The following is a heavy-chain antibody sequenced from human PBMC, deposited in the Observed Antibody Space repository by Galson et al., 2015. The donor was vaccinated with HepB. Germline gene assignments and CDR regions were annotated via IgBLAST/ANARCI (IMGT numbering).Heavy chain of an antibody. D-gene: IGHD1-26*01. CDR1: GFTFSSYG. J-gene: IGHJ4*02. V-gene: IGHV3-30*18. Sequence: SLRLSCAASGFTFSSYGMHWVRQAPGKGLEWVAVISYDGSNKYYADSVKGRFTISRDNSKNTLYLQMNSLRAEDTAVYYCANGARWELLYWGQGTLVTVSS. CDR3: ANGARWELLY. CDR2: ISYDGSNK.